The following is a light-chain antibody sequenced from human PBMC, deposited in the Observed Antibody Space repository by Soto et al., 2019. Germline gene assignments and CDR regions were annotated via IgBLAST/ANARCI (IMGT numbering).Light chain of an antibody. Sequence: DIQMTQSPSXLSASVGDRVTITCRASQSISSWLAWYQQKPGKAPKLLIYKASSLESGVPSRFSGSGSGTEFTLTISSLQPDDFATYYCQQYNSYSRTFGQGTKVEIK. CDR1: QSISSW. CDR2: KAS. V-gene: IGKV1-5*03. J-gene: IGKJ1*01. CDR3: QQYNSYSRT.